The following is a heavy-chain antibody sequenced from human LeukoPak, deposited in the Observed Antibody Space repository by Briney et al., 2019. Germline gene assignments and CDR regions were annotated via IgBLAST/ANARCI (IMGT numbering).Heavy chain of an antibody. V-gene: IGHV3-30*02. CDR3: ARASGWYSQSAFDI. CDR2: IRYDGSNK. Sequence: GGSLRLSCAASGFTFSSYGMHWVRQAPGKGLEWVAFIRYDGSNKYYADSVKGRFTISRDNSKNTLYLQMNSLRAEDTAVYYCARASGWYSQSAFDIWGQGTMVTVSS. D-gene: IGHD6-19*01. J-gene: IGHJ3*02. CDR1: GFTFSSYG.